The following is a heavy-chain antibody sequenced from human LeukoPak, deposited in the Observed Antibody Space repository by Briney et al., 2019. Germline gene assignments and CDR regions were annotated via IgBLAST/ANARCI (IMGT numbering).Heavy chain of an antibody. CDR1: GGSISSSDYY. CDR3: AGQEGSTWEYNRFDP. J-gene: IGHJ5*02. Sequence: SETLSLTCTVSGGSISSSDYYWGWLRQPPGKGLEWIGTIYYSATYYYSGTSYFNPSLKSRVTISVDTPKNQFPLNLSSVTAADTALYYCAGQEGSTWEYNRFDPWGERTLVTVSS. CDR2: IYYSATYYYSGTS. D-gene: IGHD6-13*01. V-gene: IGHV4-39*01.